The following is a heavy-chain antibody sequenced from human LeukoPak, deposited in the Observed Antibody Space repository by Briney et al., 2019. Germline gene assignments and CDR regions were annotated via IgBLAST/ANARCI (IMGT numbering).Heavy chain of an antibody. CDR2: IYTSGST. J-gene: IGHJ3*02. CDR3: ARDLVPAALPGAFDI. V-gene: IGHV4-61*02. D-gene: IGHD2-2*01. CDR1: GGSISSGSYY. Sequence: PSETLSLTCTVSGGSISSGSYYWSWIRQPAGRGLEWIGRIYTSGSTNYNPSLKSRVTISVDTSKNQFSLKLSSVTAADTAVYYCARDLVPAALPGAFDIWGQGTMVTVSS.